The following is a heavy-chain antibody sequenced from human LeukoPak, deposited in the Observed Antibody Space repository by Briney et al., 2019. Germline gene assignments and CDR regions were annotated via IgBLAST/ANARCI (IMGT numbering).Heavy chain of an antibody. CDR1: GFTFSSYA. CDR2: ISGSGGST. J-gene: IGHJ4*02. V-gene: IGHV3-23*01. CDR3: AKEIGGYSYGWVDY. D-gene: IGHD5-18*01. Sequence: GGSLRLSCAASGFTFSSYAMSWVRQAPGKGLEWVSAISGSGGSTYYADSVKGRFTISRDNSKNTLYLQMNSQRAEDTAVYYCAKEIGGYSYGWVDYWGQGTLVTVSS.